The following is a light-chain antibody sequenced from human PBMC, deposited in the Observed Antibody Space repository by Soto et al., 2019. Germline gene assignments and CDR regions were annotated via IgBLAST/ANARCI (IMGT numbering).Light chain of an antibody. J-gene: IGKJ2*01. CDR1: QSVGSN. Sequence: EIVMTQSPATLSVSPGERATLSCRASQSVGSNLAWYQQRPGQAPRPLIYGASTRAIGIPPRFSGSGSGTEFTLTISSLKSEDFAVYYCQPYNNWPYTFGRGTKLEI. CDR2: GAS. CDR3: QPYNNWPYT. V-gene: IGKV3-15*01.